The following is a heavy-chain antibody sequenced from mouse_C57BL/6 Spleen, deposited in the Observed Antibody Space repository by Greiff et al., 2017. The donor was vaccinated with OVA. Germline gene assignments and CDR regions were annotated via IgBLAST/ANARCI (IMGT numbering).Heavy chain of an antibody. Sequence: VKLQQPGAELVKPGASVKLSCKASGYTFTNYWMQWVKQRPGQGLEWIGKIDHSDSTTKYNQKFKGKAPMTVDTASSAAYMQHSILTSEDSSVYDAARRGTCGNCDYWGQGTSVTVSS. J-gene: IGHJ4*01. CDR3: ARRGTCGNCDY. V-gene: IGHV1-50*01. D-gene: IGHD5-1*01. CDR2: IDHSDSTT. CDR1: GYTFTNYW.